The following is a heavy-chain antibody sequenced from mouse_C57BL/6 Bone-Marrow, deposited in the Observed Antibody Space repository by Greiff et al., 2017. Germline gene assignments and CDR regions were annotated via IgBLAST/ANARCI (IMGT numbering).Heavy chain of an antibody. D-gene: IGHD2-4*01. Sequence: EVKLVESGAELVRPGASVKLSCTASGFNIKDDYIHWVKQRPEQGLEWIGWIDPEIGDTEYASKFQGKATITSDTSSNTAYLQLSSLTSEDTAVYYCSPFDCNYFDFWGQGTPLTVAS. J-gene: IGHJ2*01. CDR3: SPFDCNYFDF. CDR1: GFNIKDDY. CDR2: IDPEIGDT. V-gene: IGHV14-4*01.